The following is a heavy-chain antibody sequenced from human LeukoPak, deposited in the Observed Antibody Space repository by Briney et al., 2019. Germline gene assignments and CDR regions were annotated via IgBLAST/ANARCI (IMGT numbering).Heavy chain of an antibody. CDR2: ISWNSGSI. Sequence: GGSLRLSCAASGFTFDDYGMSWVRQAPGKGLEWVSGISWNSGSIGYADSVKGRFTISRDNAKNSLYLQMNSLRAEDMALYYCAKGSHMAVAGHSDYWGQGTLVTVSS. CDR3: AKGSHMAVAGHSDY. CDR1: GFTFDDYG. J-gene: IGHJ4*02. D-gene: IGHD6-19*01. V-gene: IGHV3-9*03.